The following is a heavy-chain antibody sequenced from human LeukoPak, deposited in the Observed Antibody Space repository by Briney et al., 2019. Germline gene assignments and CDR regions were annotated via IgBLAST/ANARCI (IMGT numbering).Heavy chain of an antibody. J-gene: IGHJ4*02. CDR2: INPNSGGT. D-gene: IGHD6-13*01. CDR3: ARDGSSSWYGEGYFDY. CDR1: GGTFSSYA. Sequence: GASVKVSCKASGGTFSSYAISWVRQAPGQGLEWMGWINPNSGGTNYAQKFQGRVTMTRDTSISTAYMELSRLRSDDTAVYYCARDGSSSWYGEGYFDYWGQGTLVTVSS. V-gene: IGHV1-2*02.